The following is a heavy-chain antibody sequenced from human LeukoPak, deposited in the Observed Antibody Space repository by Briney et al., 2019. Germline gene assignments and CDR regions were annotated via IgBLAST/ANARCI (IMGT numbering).Heavy chain of an antibody. D-gene: IGHD4/OR15-4a*01. J-gene: IGHJ6*02. Sequence: PSETLSLTCTASGGSISHYYWSWIRQPPGKGLEWIGYIYYSGTTNYNPSLESRVTISVDTSKNQFSLKLNSVTATDTAVYYCAREDPQTKVPEGMDVWGQGTTVTVSS. CDR1: GGSISHYY. CDR3: AREDPQTKVPEGMDV. V-gene: IGHV4-59*01. CDR2: IYYSGTT.